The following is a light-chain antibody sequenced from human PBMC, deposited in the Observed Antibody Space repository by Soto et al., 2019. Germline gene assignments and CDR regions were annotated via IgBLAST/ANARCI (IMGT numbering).Light chain of an antibody. V-gene: IGKV1-5*01. CDR1: QRISTW. J-gene: IGKJ1*01. CDR3: QQYNRDPLT. CDR2: DAS. Sequence: DLPMDQYPAPPSGSXXASGXIPCRASQRISTWVAWYQQKPETAPQXXIADASRVERGVPSRCSGGGSATEFTLTSSILQPDVFAAYYCQQYNRDPLTFGQGTKVDIK.